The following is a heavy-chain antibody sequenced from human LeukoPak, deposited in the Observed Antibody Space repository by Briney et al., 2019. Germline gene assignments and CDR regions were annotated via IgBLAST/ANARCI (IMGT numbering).Heavy chain of an antibody. D-gene: IGHD2-2*01. Sequence: ASVKVSCKASGYTFTSYYMHWVRQAPGQGLEWMGIINPSGGSTSYAQKLQGRVTMTTDTSTSTAYMELRSLRSDDTAVYYCARTLGSTPFDPWGQGTLVTVSS. CDR1: GYTFTSYY. J-gene: IGHJ5*02. V-gene: IGHV1-46*01. CDR2: INPSGGST. CDR3: ARTLGSTPFDP.